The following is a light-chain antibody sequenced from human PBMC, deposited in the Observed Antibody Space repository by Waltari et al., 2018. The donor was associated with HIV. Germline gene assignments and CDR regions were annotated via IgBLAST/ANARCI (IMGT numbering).Light chain of an antibody. J-gene: IGKJ2*01. CDR1: QVIRHY. Sequence: DIHLTQSPSFMSASGGARVTITWRASQVIRHYLAWYQQKPWRAPKLLIYAASTLRSWVPSRCIGGGSGTEYALTISSLQPEDFASYYCEQLNNIPYTFGQGTRLELK. V-gene: IGKV1-9*01. CDR2: AAS. CDR3: EQLNNIPYT.